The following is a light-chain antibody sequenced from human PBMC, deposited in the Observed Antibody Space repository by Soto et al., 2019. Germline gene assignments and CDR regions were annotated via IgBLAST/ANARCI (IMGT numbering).Light chain of an antibody. J-gene: IGLJ2*01. CDR2: DVR. CDR3: SSYTSSSTHVV. Sequence: QSVLTQPASVSGSPGQSITISCTGTSSDVGGYNYVSWYQQHPGKAPKLMIYDVRNRPSGVSNRFSGSKSGNMASLTISGLQAEDEADYYCSSYTSSSTHVVFGGGTKLTVL. V-gene: IGLV2-14*01. CDR1: SSDVGGYNY.